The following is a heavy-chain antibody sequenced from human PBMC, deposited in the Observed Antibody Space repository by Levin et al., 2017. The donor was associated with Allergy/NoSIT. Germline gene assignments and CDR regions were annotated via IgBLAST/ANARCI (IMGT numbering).Heavy chain of an antibody. Sequence: LSLTCAASGFTFSDYYMSWIRQAPGKGLEWVSYISSSSSYTNYADSVKGRFTISRDNAKNSLYLQMNSLRAEDTAVYYCARGRRGAGYYYYMDVWGKGTTVTVSS. J-gene: IGHJ6*03. V-gene: IGHV3-11*05. CDR1: GFTFSDYY. CDR2: ISSSSSYT. D-gene: IGHD3-10*01. CDR3: ARGRRGAGYYYYMDV.